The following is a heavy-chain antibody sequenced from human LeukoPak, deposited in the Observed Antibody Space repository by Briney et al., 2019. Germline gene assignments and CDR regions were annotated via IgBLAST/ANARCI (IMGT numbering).Heavy chain of an antibody. V-gene: IGHV3-11*06. D-gene: IGHD3-10*01. J-gene: IGHJ4*02. CDR3: ARDRTMVRGHLDY. Sequence: YADSVKGRFTISRDNAKNSLYLQMNSLRAEDTAVYYCARDRTMVRGHLDYWGQGTLVTVSS.